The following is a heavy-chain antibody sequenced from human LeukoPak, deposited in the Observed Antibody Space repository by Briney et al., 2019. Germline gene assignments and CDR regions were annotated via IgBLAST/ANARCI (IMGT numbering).Heavy chain of an antibody. CDR2: INPNSGGT. CDR1: GYTFTGYY. CDR3: ARDLSPVTHSGSYSWVHFDY. V-gene: IGHV1-2*02. Sequence: ASVKVSCKASGYTFTGYYMHWVRQAPGQGLEWMGWINPNSGGTNYAQKFQGRVTMTRDTPISTAYMELSRLRSDDTAVYYCARDLSPVTHSGSYSWVHFDYWGQGTLVTVSS. J-gene: IGHJ4*02. D-gene: IGHD1-26*01.